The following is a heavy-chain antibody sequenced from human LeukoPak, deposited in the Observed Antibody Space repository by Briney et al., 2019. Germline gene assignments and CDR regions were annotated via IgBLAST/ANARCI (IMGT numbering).Heavy chain of an antibody. CDR1: GITFSSYG. CDR3: VKKGQADDDGKPD. Sequence: GGSLRLSCAASGITFSSYGMHWVRQAPGKGLEWVAFIRYDGSNKYYADSVKGRFTVSRDNSRNTLYLQMNNLRADDTAVYYCVKKGQADDDGKPDWGQGTLVTVSS. J-gene: IGHJ4*02. D-gene: IGHD1-1*01. V-gene: IGHV3-30*02. CDR2: IRYDGSNK.